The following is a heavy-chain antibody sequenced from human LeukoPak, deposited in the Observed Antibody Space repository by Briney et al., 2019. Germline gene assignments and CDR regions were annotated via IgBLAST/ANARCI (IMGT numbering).Heavy chain of an antibody. J-gene: IGHJ6*03. CDR1: GGSISSGGYY. D-gene: IGHD3-3*01. V-gene: IGHV4-61*02. CDR3: ARFGAFGVAYYYYMDV. CDR2: IYTSGST. Sequence: SETLSLTCTVSGGSISSGGYYWSWIRQPAGKGLEWIGRIYTSGSTNYNPSLKSRVTISVDTSKNQFSLKLSSVTAADTAVYYCARFGAFGVAYYYYMDVWGKGTTVTVSS.